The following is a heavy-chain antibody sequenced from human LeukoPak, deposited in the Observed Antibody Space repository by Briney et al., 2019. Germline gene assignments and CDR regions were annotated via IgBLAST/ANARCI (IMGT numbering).Heavy chain of an antibody. D-gene: IGHD6-6*01. V-gene: IGHV1-69*13. CDR2: IIPIFGTA. CDR1: GGTFSSYA. J-gene: IGHJ4*02. Sequence: GASVKVSCKASGGTFSSYAISWVRQAPGQGLEWMGGIIPIFGTANYAQKFQGRVTITADESTSTAYMELSSLRSEDTAVYYCATDLVEQLVWRRFDYWGQGTLVTVSS. CDR3: ATDLVEQLVWRRFDY.